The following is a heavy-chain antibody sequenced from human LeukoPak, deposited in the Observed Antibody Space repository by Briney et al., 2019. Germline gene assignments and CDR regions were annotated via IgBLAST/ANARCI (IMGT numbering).Heavy chain of an antibody. J-gene: IGHJ4*02. Sequence: ASVKVSCKASGYTFTSYGISWVRQAPGQGLEWMGWISTYNGDTDYTQKLQGRVTTTADKSTSTAYMELSSLRSEDTAVYYCARGVGPEHYDSSGSLDYWGQGTLVTVSS. CDR3: ARGVGPEHYDSSGSLDY. CDR1: GYTFTSYG. D-gene: IGHD3-22*01. CDR2: ISTYNGDT. V-gene: IGHV1-18*01.